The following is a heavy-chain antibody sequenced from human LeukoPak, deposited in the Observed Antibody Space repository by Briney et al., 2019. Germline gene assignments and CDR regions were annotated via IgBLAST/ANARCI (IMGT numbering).Heavy chain of an antibody. V-gene: IGHV4-34*01. J-gene: IGHJ5*02. Sequence: PSETLSLTCAVYGGSFSGCYWSWIRQPPGKGLEWIGEINHSGSTNYNPSLKSRVTISVDTSKNQFSLKLSSVTAADTAVYYCARHVRGVIIKSWFDPWGQGTLVTVSS. D-gene: IGHD3-10*02. CDR1: GGSFSGCY. CDR2: INHSGST. CDR3: ARHVRGVIIKSWFDP.